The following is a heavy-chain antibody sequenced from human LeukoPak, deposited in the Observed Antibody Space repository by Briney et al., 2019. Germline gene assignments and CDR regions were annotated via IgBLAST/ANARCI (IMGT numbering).Heavy chain of an antibody. CDR2: IYHSGST. V-gene: IGHV4-38-2*02. CDR1: GYSISSGYY. Sequence: RPSETLSLTCTVSGYSISSGYYWGWIRQPPGKGLEWIGSIYHSGSTYYNPSLKSRVTISVDTSKNQFSLKLSSVTAADTAVYYCARDQEDYGDSYYYYYYMDVWGKGTTVTVSS. D-gene: IGHD4-17*01. J-gene: IGHJ6*03. CDR3: ARDQEDYGDSYYYYYYMDV.